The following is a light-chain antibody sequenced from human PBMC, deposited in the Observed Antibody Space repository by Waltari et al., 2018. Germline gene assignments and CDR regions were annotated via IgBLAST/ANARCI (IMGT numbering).Light chain of an antibody. V-gene: IGKV1-13*02. CDR2: AAS. CDR3: QQYDDWPYT. CDR1: QGISTY. Sequence: ASAGDRVTITCRASQGISTYLNWYQQKPGKAPKRLIYAASNLESGVPSRFSGSGSGTEFTLTISSLQSEDFAIYVCQQYDDWPYTFGQGTKLDI. J-gene: IGKJ2*01.